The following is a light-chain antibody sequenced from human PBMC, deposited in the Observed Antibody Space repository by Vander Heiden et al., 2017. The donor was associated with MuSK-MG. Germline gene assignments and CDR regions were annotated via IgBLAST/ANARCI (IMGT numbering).Light chain of an antibody. CDR2: SNN. Sequence: QSVLTQPPSASGTPGQRVSISCSGSSSNIGNNIVNWYQQLPGTAPKLRIWSNNQRPSGVPDRFSGSKSGTSASLAISGLQSEDEAIYFCAAWDDSLNGLVVFGGGTQVTV. V-gene: IGLV1-44*01. CDR1: SSNIGNNI. CDR3: AAWDDSLNGLVV. J-gene: IGLJ2*01.